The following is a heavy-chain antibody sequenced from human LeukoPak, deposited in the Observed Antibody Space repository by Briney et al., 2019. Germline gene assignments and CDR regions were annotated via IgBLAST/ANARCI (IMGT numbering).Heavy chain of an antibody. CDR1: GGSFSGYY. J-gene: IGHJ4*02. D-gene: IGHD3-16*01. CDR2: INHSGST. Sequence: SETLSLTYAVYGGSFSGYYWSWIRQPPGKGLERIGEINHSGSTNYNPSLKSRVTISVDTSKNQFSLKLSSVTAADTAVYYCARDPSWGSYFDYWGQGTLVTVSS. V-gene: IGHV4-34*01. CDR3: ARDPSWGSYFDY.